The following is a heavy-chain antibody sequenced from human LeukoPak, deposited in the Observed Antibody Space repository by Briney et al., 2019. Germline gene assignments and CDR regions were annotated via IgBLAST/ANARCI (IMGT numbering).Heavy chain of an antibody. J-gene: IGHJ3*02. CDR2: ISGSGGST. CDR3: AKDRRGSLLPDAFDI. V-gene: IGHV3-23*01. D-gene: IGHD1-26*01. Sequence: HPGGSLRLSCAASGFTFSSYAMSWVRQAPGRGLEWVSAISGSGGSTYYADSAKGRFTISRDNSKNTLYLQMNSLRAEDTAVYYCAKDRRGSLLPDAFDIWGQGTMVTVSS. CDR1: GFTFSSYA.